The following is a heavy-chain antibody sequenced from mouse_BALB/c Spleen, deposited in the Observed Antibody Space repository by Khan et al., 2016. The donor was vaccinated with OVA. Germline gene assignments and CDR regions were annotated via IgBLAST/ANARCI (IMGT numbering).Heavy chain of an antibody. J-gene: IGHJ3*01. CDR2: INPNNGGT. CDR3: AFYGYFSAWFAY. Sequence: EVQLQESGPDLVKPGASVKISCKASGYSFTGYYMHWVKQSHGKSLEWIGRINPNNGGTSYNQNFKGKATLTVDKSSSTAYMELRSLTSADSAVYYCAFYGYFSAWFAYWGQGTMVTVSA. D-gene: IGHD2-2*01. CDR1: GYSFTGYY. V-gene: IGHV1-26*01.